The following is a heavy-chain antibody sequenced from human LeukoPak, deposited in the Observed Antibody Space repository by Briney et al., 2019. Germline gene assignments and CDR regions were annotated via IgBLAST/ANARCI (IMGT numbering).Heavy chain of an antibody. J-gene: IGHJ4*02. CDR1: GGTFSSYA. CDR3: ARGGWELLQGFDY. Sequence: GASVKVSCRASGGTFSSYAISWVRQAPGQGLEWMGGIIPIFGTANYAQKFQGRVTITTDESTSTAYMELSSLRSEDTAVYYCARGGWELLQGFDYWGQGTLVTVPS. D-gene: IGHD1-26*01. CDR2: IIPIFGTA. V-gene: IGHV1-69*05.